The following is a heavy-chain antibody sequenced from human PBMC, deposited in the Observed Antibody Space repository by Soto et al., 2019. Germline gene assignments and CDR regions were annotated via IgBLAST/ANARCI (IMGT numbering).Heavy chain of an antibody. CDR1: GGTFSSYT. V-gene: IGHV1-69*02. J-gene: IGHJ5*02. CDR2: IIPILGIA. CDR3: ARGYCSSTSCYAGRAWFDP. D-gene: IGHD2-2*01. Sequence: SVKVSCKASGGTFSSYTISWVRQAPGQGLEWMGRIIPILGIANYAQKFQGRVTITADKSTSTAYMELSSLRSEDTAVYYCARGYCSSTSCYAGRAWFDPWGQGTLVTVSS.